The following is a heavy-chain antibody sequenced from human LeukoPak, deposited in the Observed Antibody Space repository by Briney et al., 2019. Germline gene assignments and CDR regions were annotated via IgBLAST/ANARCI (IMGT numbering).Heavy chain of an antibody. Sequence: PSETLSLTCAVHGGSFSGYYWSWIRQPAGKGLEWIGRIYTSGSTNYNPSLKSRVNMSVDTSKNQFSLKLSSVTAADTAVYYCARASNGDTRGWFDPWGQGTPVTVSS. CDR3: ARASNGDTRGWFDP. CDR1: GGSFSGYY. D-gene: IGHD5-24*01. J-gene: IGHJ5*02. CDR2: IYTSGST. V-gene: IGHV4-59*10.